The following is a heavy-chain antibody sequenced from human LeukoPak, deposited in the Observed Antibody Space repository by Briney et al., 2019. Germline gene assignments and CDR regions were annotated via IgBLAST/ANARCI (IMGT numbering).Heavy chain of an antibody. CDR2: INHSGST. D-gene: IGHD5-18*01. Sequence: SETLSLTCAVYGGSFSGYYWSWIRQPPGKGLEWIGEINHSGSTNYNPSLKSRVTISVDTSKNQFSLKLSSVTAADTAVYYCARGGVVVTSWIQLWFDYWGQGTLVTVSS. CDR1: GGSFSGYY. J-gene: IGHJ4*02. CDR3: ARGGVVVTSWIQLWFDY. V-gene: IGHV4-34*01.